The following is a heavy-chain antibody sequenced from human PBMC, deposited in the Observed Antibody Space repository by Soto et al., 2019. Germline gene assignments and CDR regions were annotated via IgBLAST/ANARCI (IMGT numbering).Heavy chain of an antibody. J-gene: IGHJ5*02. CDR3: ARDTYTNYVNYFDP. V-gene: IGHV3-11*01. Sequence: PGGSLRLSCAASGFSFKDYYMTWMRQTPEKGLEWISTITSSGGNAYYAASVKGRVTISRDNAHNSLYLQMSGLRAEDTALYYCARDTYTNYVNYFDPWGQGTLVTVSS. CDR2: ITSSGGNA. D-gene: IGHD3-16*01. CDR1: GFSFKDYY.